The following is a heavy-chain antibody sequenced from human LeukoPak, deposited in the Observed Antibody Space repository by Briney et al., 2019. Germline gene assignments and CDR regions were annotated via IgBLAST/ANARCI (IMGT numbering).Heavy chain of an antibody. CDR3: ARATTVTILYYYYYYMDV. Sequence: RGGSLRLSCAASGFTFSSYEMNWVRQAPGKGLEWVSYISSSGSTIYYADSVKGRFTISRDNAKNSLYLQMNSLRAEDTAVYYCARATTVTILYYYYYYMDVWGKGTTVTISS. V-gene: IGHV3-48*03. J-gene: IGHJ6*03. CDR2: ISSSGSTI. CDR1: GFTFSSYE. D-gene: IGHD4-17*01.